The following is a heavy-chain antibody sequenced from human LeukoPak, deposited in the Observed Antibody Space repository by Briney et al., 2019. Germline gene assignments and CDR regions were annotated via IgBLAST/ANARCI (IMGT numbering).Heavy chain of an antibody. D-gene: IGHD6-13*01. V-gene: IGHV3-7*01. CDR3: ASAVRQQQP. CDR1: GLTFSNAW. J-gene: IGHJ5*02. CDR2: IKQDGSER. Sequence: GGSLRLSCAASGLTFSNAWMNWVRQAPGKGLEWVANIKQDGSERYYVDSVKGRFTISRDNAKNSLYLQMNSLRVEDTAVYYCASAVRQQQPWGQGTLVTVSS.